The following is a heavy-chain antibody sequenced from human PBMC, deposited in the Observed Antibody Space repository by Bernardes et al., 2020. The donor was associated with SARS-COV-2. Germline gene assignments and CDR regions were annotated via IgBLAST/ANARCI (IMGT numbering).Heavy chain of an antibody. CDR3: ALTTVVPWAFDI. CDR2: FHTRGST. CDR1: GDSLSSGDYY. Sequence: SETLSLTCTVSGDSLSSGDYYCSWLRQPAGKGLEYIGRFHTRGSTKYNPSHKSRVTMLLDISKNQFSLRLTSVTAADTAVYYCALTTVVPWAFDIWGQGSMVTVSS. D-gene: IGHD4-17*01. V-gene: IGHV4-61*02. J-gene: IGHJ3*02.